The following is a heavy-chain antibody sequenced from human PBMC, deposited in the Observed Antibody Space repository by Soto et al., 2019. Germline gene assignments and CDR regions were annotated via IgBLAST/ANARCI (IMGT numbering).Heavy chain of an antibody. D-gene: IGHD3-3*01. J-gene: IGHJ4*02. CDR2: IYYSGST. Sequence: TSETLSLTCTVSGGSISSSSYYWGWIRQPPGKGLERIGSIYYSGSTYYNPSLKSRVTISVDTSKNQFSLKLSSVTAADTAVYYCARRTIFGVVLFDYWGRGTLVTVSS. CDR3: ARRTIFGVVLFDY. CDR1: GGSISSSSYY. V-gene: IGHV4-39*01.